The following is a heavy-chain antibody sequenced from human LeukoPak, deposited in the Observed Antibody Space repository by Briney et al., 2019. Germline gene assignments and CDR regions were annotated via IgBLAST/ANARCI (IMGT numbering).Heavy chain of an antibody. CDR2: VYPRDSDT. V-gene: IGHV5-51*01. D-gene: IGHD1-1*01. CDR1: GYGFSNYW. Sequence: GESLKISCKASGYGFSNYWIGWVRPVPGKGLEWMGIVYPRDSDTRYSPSFQGQVTISAGKSISTAYLQWSSLKASDTAVYYCARPGERSRRDWNLDQWGQGTLVTVSS. CDR3: ARPGERSRRDWNLDQ. J-gene: IGHJ4*02.